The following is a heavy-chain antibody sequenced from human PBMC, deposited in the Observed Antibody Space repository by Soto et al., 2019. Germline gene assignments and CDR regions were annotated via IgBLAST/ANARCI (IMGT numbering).Heavy chain of an antibody. CDR3: ARGGHSFDWLSSAYYYYYYMDV. D-gene: IGHD3-9*01. J-gene: IGHJ6*03. CDR1: GYTFTSYD. CDR2: MSANSGNT. Sequence: ASVKVSCKASGYTFTSYDINWVQQATGQGLEWMGWMSANSGNTGYAQKFQGRVTMTRNTSISTAYMELSSLRSEDTAVYYCARGGHSFDWLSSAYYYYYYMDVWGKGTTVTVSS. V-gene: IGHV1-8*01.